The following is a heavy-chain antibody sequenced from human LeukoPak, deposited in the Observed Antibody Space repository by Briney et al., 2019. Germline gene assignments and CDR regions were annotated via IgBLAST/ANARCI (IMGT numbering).Heavy chain of an antibody. J-gene: IGHJ4*02. Sequence: GGSLRLSCAASGFTFSSYAMSWVRQAPGKGLEWVSSISGNGASTYYADSVKGRFTISRDNSKNTLYLHMNSLRAEDTAVYYCAKDRGNYEGLYDYWGQGALVTVSS. CDR1: GFTFSSYA. V-gene: IGHV3-23*01. CDR2: ISGNGAST. CDR3: AKDRGNYEGLYDY. D-gene: IGHD1-7*01.